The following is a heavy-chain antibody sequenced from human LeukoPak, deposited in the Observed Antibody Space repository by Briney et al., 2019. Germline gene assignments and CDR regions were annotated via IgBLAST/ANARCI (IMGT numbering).Heavy chain of an antibody. V-gene: IGHV4-39*01. CDR1: GGSISSSSYY. CDR3: ARSMVRGVTTTDY. CDR2: IYYSGST. D-gene: IGHD3-10*01. Sequence: SETQSLTCTVSGGSISSSSYYWGWIRQPPGKGLGWIGSIYYSGSTYYNPSLKSRVTISVDTSKNQFSLKLSSVTAADTAVYYCARSMVRGVTTTDYWGQGTLVTVSS. J-gene: IGHJ4*02.